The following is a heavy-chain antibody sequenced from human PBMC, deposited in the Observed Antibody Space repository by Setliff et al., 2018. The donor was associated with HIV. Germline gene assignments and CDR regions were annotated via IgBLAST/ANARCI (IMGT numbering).Heavy chain of an antibody. CDR1: GDSVSGNYWS. J-gene: IGHJ4*02. V-gene: IGHV4-4*08. Sequence: PSETLSLTCTVSGDSVSGNYWSENYWSWIRQPPGKGLEWIGYFRTSKDFTYNPSLKTPVTVSLDTSEKQFFLRLSSVTAADTAMYYCVRHPREEPQRNYKFESWGQGTLVTVSS. CDR2: FRTSKDF. CDR3: VRHPREEPQRNYKFES. D-gene: IGHD1-7*01.